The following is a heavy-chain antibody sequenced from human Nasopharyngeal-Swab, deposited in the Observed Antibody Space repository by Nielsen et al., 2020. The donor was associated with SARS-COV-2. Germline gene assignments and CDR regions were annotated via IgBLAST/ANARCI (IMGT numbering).Heavy chain of an antibody. CDR2: IGWNSATM. CDR3: AKSGRSGTQYYFYDMDV. Sequence: GGSLRLSCAASGFTFRDYAMHWVRQAPGKGLEWVSSIGWNSATMGYADSVKGRFTISRDDAKNSLYLQMNSLRIEDTALYYCAKSGRSGTQYYFYDMDVWGQGTTVTVSS. J-gene: IGHJ6*02. D-gene: IGHD1-1*01. V-gene: IGHV3-9*01. CDR1: GFTFRDYA.